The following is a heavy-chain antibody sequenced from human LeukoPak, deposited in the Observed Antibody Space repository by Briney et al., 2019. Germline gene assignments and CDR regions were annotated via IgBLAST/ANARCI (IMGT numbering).Heavy chain of an antibody. V-gene: IGHV4-34*01. D-gene: IGHD3-3*01. Sequence: SESLSLTSAVSGGSSSGYYWSSIRQPPGKRLEWIGEINHSRSTNYNPSLKSRVTISVDTSKNQLSLKLSSVTAADTAVYYCARVFPVLRLLEWLPADVWGKGTTVTVSS. CDR2: INHSRST. J-gene: IGHJ6*04. CDR3: ARVFPVLRLLEWLPADV. CDR1: GGSSSGYY.